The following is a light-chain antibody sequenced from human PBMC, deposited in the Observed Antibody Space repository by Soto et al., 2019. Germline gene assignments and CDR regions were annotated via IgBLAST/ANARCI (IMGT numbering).Light chain of an antibody. CDR1: QDSNNR. CDR2: AAS. Sequence: DIQMTQAPSSVSASVGDIVTITCRASQDSNNRVAWFQQRPGRAPKYLIQAASILQSGFPSRFSATRSGTDFTLMIDSLQPEDFATYYCLQVKHFPRTFGKGTTLEIK. V-gene: IGKV1-12*01. CDR3: LQVKHFPRT. J-gene: IGKJ1*01.